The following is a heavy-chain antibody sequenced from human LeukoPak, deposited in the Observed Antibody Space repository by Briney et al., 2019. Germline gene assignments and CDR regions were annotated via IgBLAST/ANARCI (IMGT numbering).Heavy chain of an antibody. D-gene: IGHD1-14*01. CDR3: ARESTANWFDP. CDR2: IYHSGST. J-gene: IGHJ5*02. V-gene: IGHV4-38-2*02. Sequence: SETLSLTCTVSGYSISSGYYWGWIRQPPGKGLEWIGSIYHSGSTYYNPSLKSRVTISVDTSKNQFSLKLSSVTAADTAVYYCARESTANWFDPWGQGTLVTVSS. CDR1: GYSISSGYY.